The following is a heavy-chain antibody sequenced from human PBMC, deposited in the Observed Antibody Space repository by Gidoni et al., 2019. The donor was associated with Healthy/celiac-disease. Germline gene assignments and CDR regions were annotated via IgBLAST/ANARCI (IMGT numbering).Heavy chain of an antibody. CDR1: GGTFSSYA. CDR3: ARVAAYYYDSSGYYRVDAFDI. CDR2: IIPIFGTA. D-gene: IGHD3-22*01. J-gene: IGHJ3*02. Sequence: QVRLVQSGAEVKKPGSSVKVSCKASGGTFSSYAISLVRQAPGQGLEWMGGIIPIFGTANYAQKFQGRVTITADESTSTAYMELSSLRSEDTAVYYCARVAAYYYDSSGYYRVDAFDIWGQGTMVTVSS. V-gene: IGHV1-69*01.